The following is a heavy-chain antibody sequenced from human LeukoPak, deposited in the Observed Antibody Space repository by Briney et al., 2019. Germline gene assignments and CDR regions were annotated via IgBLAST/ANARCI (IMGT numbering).Heavy chain of an antibody. J-gene: IGHJ6*03. V-gene: IGHV3-66*02. CDR3: ARRTVELAYYYYMDV. CDR1: GFTVSSNY. D-gene: IGHD2-8*02. CDR2: IYSGGST. Sequence: GGSLRLSCAASGFTVSSNYMSWVRQAPGKGLEWVSVIYSGGSTYYADSVKGRFTISRDNSKNTLYLQMNSLRAEDTAVYYCARRTVELAYYYYMDVWDKGTTVTVSS.